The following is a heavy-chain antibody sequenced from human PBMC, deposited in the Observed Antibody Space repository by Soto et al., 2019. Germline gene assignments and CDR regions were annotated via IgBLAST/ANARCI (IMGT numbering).Heavy chain of an antibody. CDR2: ITSSGSLI. CDR3: ARTMYSNRGWFDP. CDR1: GFTFSSYD. J-gene: IGHJ5*02. Sequence: EVQLVESGGGLVQPGGSLRLSCAASGFTFSSYDMNWVRQAPGKGLEWVSYITSSGSLIYYADSVRGRFTVSRDNAKNSLYLQMNSLRAEDTGVYYCARTMYSNRGWFDPWGQGTPVTVSS. D-gene: IGHD6-13*01. V-gene: IGHV3-48*03.